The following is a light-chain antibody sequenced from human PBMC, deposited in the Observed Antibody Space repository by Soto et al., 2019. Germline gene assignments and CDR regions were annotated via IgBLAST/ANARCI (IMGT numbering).Light chain of an antibody. CDR3: QQYNNWPGT. CDR2: GAS. J-gene: IGKJ1*01. CDR1: QSVSSN. Sequence: EIVMTQSPATLSVSPGERATLSCRASQSVSSNLAWYQQKPGQAPRLLIYGASTRATGIPARFSGSGSGTEFTLTISSLQSEDVAVYYCQQYNNWPGTFGQGPKV. V-gene: IGKV3-15*01.